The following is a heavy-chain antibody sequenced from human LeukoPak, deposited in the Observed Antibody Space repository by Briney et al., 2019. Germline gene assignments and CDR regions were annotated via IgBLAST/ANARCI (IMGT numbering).Heavy chain of an antibody. V-gene: IGHV3-48*03. CDR2: ISSSGSTI. D-gene: IGHD6-13*01. CDR3: ARRRIAAAGTWVYYYGMDV. Sequence: PGGSLRLSCAASGFTFSSYEMNWVRQAPGKGLEWVSYISSSGSTIYYADSVKGRFTISRDNAKNSLYLQMNSLRAEDTAVYYCARRRIAAAGTWVYYYGMDVWGQGTTVTVSS. CDR1: GFTFSSYE. J-gene: IGHJ6*02.